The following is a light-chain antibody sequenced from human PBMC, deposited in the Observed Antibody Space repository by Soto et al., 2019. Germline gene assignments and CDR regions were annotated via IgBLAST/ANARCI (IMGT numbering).Light chain of an antibody. CDR1: QPVGDS. V-gene: IGKV1-5*03. J-gene: IGKJ1*01. Sequence: DIQVTQSPSTLSASVGDRVTITCRASQPVGDSLAWFQQTPGKAPRLLIYKASTLQGGVPSRFNGSGSGTEFMLPISSLRLYDFETYYCQQYHEYSKTFGQVTKVEI. CDR3: QQYHEYSKT. CDR2: KAS.